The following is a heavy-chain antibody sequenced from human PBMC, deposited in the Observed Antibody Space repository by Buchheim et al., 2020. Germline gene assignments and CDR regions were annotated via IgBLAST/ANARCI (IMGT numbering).Heavy chain of an antibody. D-gene: IGHD3-22*01. V-gene: IGHV3-15*01. Sequence: EVKLVDSGGGLVKPGGSLKISCAASGFTFKNAWMSWVRQAPGKGLEWVGRIKSKVDGETSDYAAPVQGRFSISRDDSKNVLNLQMDSLKTEDTAVYYCATDPDSSSYYSFDYWGQG. J-gene: IGHJ4*02. CDR3: ATDPDSSSYYSFDY. CDR2: IKSKVDGETS. CDR1: GFTFKNAW.